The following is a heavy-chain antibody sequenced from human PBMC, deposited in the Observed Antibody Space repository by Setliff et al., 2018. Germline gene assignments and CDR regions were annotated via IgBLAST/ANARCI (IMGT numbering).Heavy chain of an antibody. V-gene: IGHV4-61*09. CDR1: GDSISSRTYY. Sequence: PSETLSLTCTVSGDSISSRTYYWSWIRQPAGKGLEWIGHIYTSWSTIYNPSLKSRVTISLDTSENEFSLKLSPVTAADTAVYYCARERRFCIGSGCYSGNYYYYMDVWGKGTTVTVSS. J-gene: IGHJ6*03. D-gene: IGHD2-15*01. CDR2: IYTSWST. CDR3: ARERRFCIGSGCYSGNYYYYMDV.